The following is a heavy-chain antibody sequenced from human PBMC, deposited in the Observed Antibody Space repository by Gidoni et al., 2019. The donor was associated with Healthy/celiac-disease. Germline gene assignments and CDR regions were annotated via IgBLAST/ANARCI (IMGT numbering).Heavy chain of an antibody. CDR2: ISAYNGNT. CDR3: ARDRGVTYYDFWSGYNWFDP. V-gene: IGHV1-18*01. D-gene: IGHD3-3*01. J-gene: IGHJ5*02. Sequence: QVQLVQSGAEVKTPGASVKVSCKASGYPFTSYGISWVRQAPGQGLEWMGWISAYNGNTNYAQKLQGRVTMTTDTSTSTAYMELRSLRSDDTAVYYCARDRGVTYYDFWSGYNWFDPWGQGTLVTVSS. CDR1: GYPFTSYG.